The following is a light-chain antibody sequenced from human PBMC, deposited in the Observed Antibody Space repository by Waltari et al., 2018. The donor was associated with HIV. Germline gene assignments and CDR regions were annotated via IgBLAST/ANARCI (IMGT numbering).Light chain of an antibody. V-gene: IGKV3-15*01. Sequence: LTQSPATLSVSPGERVTLSCRASQSLTANLAWYQQRPGQAPRLLIYGASSRATVIPARFTGSGSGTDYTLTISSVQSEDSAVYYCQQNIHWPPYTFGQGTKL. J-gene: IGKJ2*01. CDR2: GAS. CDR3: QQNIHWPPYT. CDR1: QSLTAN.